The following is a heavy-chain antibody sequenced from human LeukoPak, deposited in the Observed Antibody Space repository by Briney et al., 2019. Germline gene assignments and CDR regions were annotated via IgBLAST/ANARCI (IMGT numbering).Heavy chain of an antibody. J-gene: IGHJ4*02. V-gene: IGHV4-59*01. CDR1: RGSISTYY. Sequence: SETLSLTCTVSRGSISTYYWSWIRQPPGKGLEWIGFVFYSGTTNSNPSVKSRVSMSVDMSKNHLSLELTSVTAADSAVYYCARSRSSSPYYFDTWGQGTLVTVSS. CDR3: ARSRSSSPYYFDT. CDR2: VFYSGTT. D-gene: IGHD6-19*01.